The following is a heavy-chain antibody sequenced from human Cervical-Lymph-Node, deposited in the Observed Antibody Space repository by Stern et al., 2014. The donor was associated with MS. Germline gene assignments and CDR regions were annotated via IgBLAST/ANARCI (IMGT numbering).Heavy chain of an antibody. V-gene: IGHV1-69*06. D-gene: IGHD3-10*01. Sequence: QVQLGQSGADVKTPGSAVRVSCKASGGVSWLRQAPGQGLEYMGGIIRPVGTAHYAQRFQGRLTITADTSRNTTYMELRSLRSDDTAVYYCARGTGDNWFDPWGQGTLVSVSS. CDR2: IIRPVGTA. CDR3: ARGTGDNWFDP. CDR1: GGV. J-gene: IGHJ5*02.